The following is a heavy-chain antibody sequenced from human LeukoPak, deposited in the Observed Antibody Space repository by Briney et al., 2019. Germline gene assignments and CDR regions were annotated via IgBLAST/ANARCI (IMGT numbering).Heavy chain of an antibody. CDR2: ISSSGSTI. J-gene: IGHJ4*02. D-gene: IGHD5-12*01. Sequence: GGSLRLSCAASGFTFSSYEMNWVRQAPGKGLEWVSYISSSGSTIYYADPVKGRFTISRDNAKNSLYLQMNSLRAEDTAVYYCARDGLRFDYWGQGTLVTVSS. CDR3: ARDGLRFDY. V-gene: IGHV3-48*03. CDR1: GFTFSSYE.